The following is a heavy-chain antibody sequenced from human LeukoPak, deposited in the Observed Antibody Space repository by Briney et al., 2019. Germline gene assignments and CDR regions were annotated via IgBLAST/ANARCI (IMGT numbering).Heavy chain of an antibody. D-gene: IGHD3-3*01. V-gene: IGHV1-2*06. Sequence: ASVKVSCKASGYTFTGYYMHWVRQAPGQGLEWMGRINPNSGGTNYVQKFQGRVTMTRDTSISTAYMELSRLRSDDTAVYYCARGSSIFGVVICDYWGQGTLVTVSS. CDR2: INPNSGGT. J-gene: IGHJ4*02. CDR1: GYTFTGYY. CDR3: ARGSSIFGVVICDY.